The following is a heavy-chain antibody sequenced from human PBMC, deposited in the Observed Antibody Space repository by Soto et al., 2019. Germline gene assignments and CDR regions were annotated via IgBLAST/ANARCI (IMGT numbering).Heavy chain of an antibody. CDR3: ARDDIEAAGTETDY. CDR1: GYTFTGYY. CDR2: INPNSGGT. V-gene: IGHV1-2*02. D-gene: IGHD6-13*01. J-gene: IGHJ4*02. Sequence: SSVKVSCKASGYTFTGYYMHWVRQAPGQGLEWMGWINPNSGGTNYAQKFQGRVTMTRDTSISTAYMELSRLRSDDTAVYYCARDDIEAAGTETDYWGEGTLVTVSP.